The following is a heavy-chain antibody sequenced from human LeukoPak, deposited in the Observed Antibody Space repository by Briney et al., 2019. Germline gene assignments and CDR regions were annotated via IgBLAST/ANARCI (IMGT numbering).Heavy chain of an antibody. Sequence: GGSLRLSCAASGFTFSSYGMHWVRQAPGKGLEWVAVIWYDRSNKYYADSVKGRFTISRDNSKNTLYLQMNSLRAEDTAVYYCARPDYYDSSGYYGMDVWGQGTTVTVSS. CDR3: ARPDYYDSSGYYGMDV. V-gene: IGHV3-33*01. CDR2: IWYDRSNK. J-gene: IGHJ6*02. CDR1: GFTFSSYG. D-gene: IGHD3-22*01.